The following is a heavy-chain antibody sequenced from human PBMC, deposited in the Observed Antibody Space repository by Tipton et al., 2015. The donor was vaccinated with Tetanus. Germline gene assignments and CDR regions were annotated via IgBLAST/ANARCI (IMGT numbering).Heavy chain of an antibody. V-gene: IGHV1-2*02. CDR3: ARDRSGYDSEGFDP. D-gene: IGHD5-12*01. CDR1: GYTFTGYY. J-gene: IGHJ5*02. Sequence: QLVQSGAEVKKPGASVKVSCKASGYTFTGYYMHWVRQAPGQGLEWMGWINPNSGGTNYAQKFQGRVTMARDTSISTAYMELSRLRSDDAAVYYCARDRSGYDSEGFDPWGQGTLVTVSS. CDR2: INPNSGGT.